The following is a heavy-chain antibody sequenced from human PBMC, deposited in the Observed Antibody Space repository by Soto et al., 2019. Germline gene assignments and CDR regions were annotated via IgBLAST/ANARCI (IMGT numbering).Heavy chain of an antibody. V-gene: IGHV1-18*01. CDR1: GYTFTNYA. CDR3: ARDSQYSTDWQRFDS. Sequence: QVQLVQSGVEVKKPGASVKVSCKASGYTFTNYAISWVRQAPGRGLEWMGWVNTYNGNPNYAQIFQGRVTMTTDTSTGTANMELRSLKYDDSAVYYCARDSQYSTDWQRFDSWGQGTLVTVSS. CDR2: VNTYNGNP. J-gene: IGHJ4*02. D-gene: IGHD6-6*01.